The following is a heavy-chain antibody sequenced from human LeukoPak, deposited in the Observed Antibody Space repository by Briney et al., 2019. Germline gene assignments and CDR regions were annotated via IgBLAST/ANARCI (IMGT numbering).Heavy chain of an antibody. J-gene: IGHJ3*02. CDR2: IKRDGSEK. V-gene: IGHV3-7*05. D-gene: IGHD3-10*01. CDR1: GFTFSSYW. CDR3: ARARDYGSGKANAFDI. Sequence: GGSLRLSCAASGFTFSSYWMSWVRQAPGKGLEWVANIKRDGSEKYYVDSVKGRFTISRDNADNSLHLQMNSLRAEDTAFYYCARARDYGSGKANAFDIWGQGTMVTVSS.